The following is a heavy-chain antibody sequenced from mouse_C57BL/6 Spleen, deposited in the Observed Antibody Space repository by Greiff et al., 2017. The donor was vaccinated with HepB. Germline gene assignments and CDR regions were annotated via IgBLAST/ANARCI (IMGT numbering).Heavy chain of an antibody. J-gene: IGHJ1*03. Sequence: EVQWVESGGGLVKPGGSLKLSCAASGFTFSDYGMHWVRQAPEKGLEWVAYISSGSSTIYYADTVKGRFTISRDNAKNTLFLQMTSLRSEDTAMYYCAREKSIYYDYGGYFDVWGTGTTVTVSS. CDR2: ISSGSSTI. CDR3: AREKSIYYDYGGYFDV. CDR1: GFTFSDYG. D-gene: IGHD2-4*01. V-gene: IGHV5-17*01.